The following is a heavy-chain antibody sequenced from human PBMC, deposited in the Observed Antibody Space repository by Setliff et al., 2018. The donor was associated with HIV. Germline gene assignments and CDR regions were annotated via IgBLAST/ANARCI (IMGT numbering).Heavy chain of an antibody. CDR1: GGSFSGYY. D-gene: IGHD5-12*01. CDR3: AGDGYNVDAFDI. J-gene: IGHJ3*02. Sequence: TSETLSLTCAVYGGSFSGYYWSWIRQPPEKGLEWIGEINHSGSTNYNPSLKSRVTISVDTSKNQFSLKLSSVTAADTAVYYCAGDGYNVDAFDIWGQGTMVTVSS. CDR2: INHSGST. V-gene: IGHV4-34*01.